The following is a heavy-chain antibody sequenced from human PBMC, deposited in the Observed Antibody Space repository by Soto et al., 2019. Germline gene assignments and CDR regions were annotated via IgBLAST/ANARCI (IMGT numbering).Heavy chain of an antibody. CDR3: ARFNPIASGFDY. J-gene: IGHJ4*02. CDR1: GGSISRGGYY. D-gene: IGHD3-10*01. Sequence: ETLSLTCTVSGGSISRGGYYWSWIRQHPGKGLEWIGYIYYSGSTNYNPSLKSRVTISVDTSKNQFSLKLSSVTAADTAVYYCARFNPIASGFDYWGQGTLVTVSS. V-gene: IGHV4-61*08. CDR2: IYYSGST.